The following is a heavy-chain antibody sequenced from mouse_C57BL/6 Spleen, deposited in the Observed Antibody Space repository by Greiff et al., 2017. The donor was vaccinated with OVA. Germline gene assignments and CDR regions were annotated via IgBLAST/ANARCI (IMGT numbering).Heavy chain of an antibody. CDR1: GYTFTEYT. J-gene: IGHJ3*01. Sequence: VQGVESGAELVKPGASVKLSCKASGYTFTEYTIHWVKQRSGQGLEWIGWFYPGSGSIKYNEKFKDKATLTADKSSSTVYMELSRLTSEDSAVYFCARHEEGYYYGSSLAWFAYWGQGTLVTVSA. CDR3: ARHEEGYYYGSSLAWFAY. V-gene: IGHV1-62-2*01. D-gene: IGHD1-1*01. CDR2: FYPGSGSI.